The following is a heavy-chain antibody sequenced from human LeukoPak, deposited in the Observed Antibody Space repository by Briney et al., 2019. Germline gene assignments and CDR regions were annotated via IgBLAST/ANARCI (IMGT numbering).Heavy chain of an antibody. CDR1: GYSFTTYW. CDR3: ARGPPQDY. V-gene: IGHV5-51*01. Sequence: GESLKISCKGSGYSFTTYWIGWVRQMPGKGREWMGIIYPSDSDTRYSPSFQGQVIIPADKSISTAYLQWSSLKASDTAMYYCARGPPQDYWGQGTLVTVSS. J-gene: IGHJ4*02. CDR2: IYPSDSDT.